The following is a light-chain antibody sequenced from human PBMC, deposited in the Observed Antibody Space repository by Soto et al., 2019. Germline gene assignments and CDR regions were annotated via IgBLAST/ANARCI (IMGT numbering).Light chain of an antibody. CDR2: KAS. Sequence: DIQMTPSPSTLSASVRDRVTITCRAIQSISSYLNWYQQRPGKAPKLLIYKASTLKSGVPSRFSGSGSGTDFTLTISSLEPEDFAVYYCQQRSNWPGITFGQGTRLEIK. CDR1: QSISSY. V-gene: IGKV1-5*03. CDR3: QQRSNWPGIT. J-gene: IGKJ5*01.